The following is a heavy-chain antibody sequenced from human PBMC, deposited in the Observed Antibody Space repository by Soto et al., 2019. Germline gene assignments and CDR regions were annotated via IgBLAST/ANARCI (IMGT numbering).Heavy chain of an antibody. CDR1: GFTFSSYG. Sequence: GGSLRLSCAASGFTFSSYGMHWVRQAPGKGLEWVAVIWYDGSNKYYADSVKGRFTISRDNSKNTLYLQMNSLRAEDTAVYYCARDLGVSTVPAAYYYYDMDVWGQGTTVTAP. D-gene: IGHD2-2*01. J-gene: IGHJ6*02. CDR2: IWYDGSNK. CDR3: ARDLGVSTVPAAYYYYDMDV. V-gene: IGHV3-33*01.